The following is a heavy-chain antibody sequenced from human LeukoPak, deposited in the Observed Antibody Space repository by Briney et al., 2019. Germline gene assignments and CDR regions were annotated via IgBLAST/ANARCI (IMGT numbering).Heavy chain of an antibody. CDR2: ISGGGGTT. J-gene: IGHJ4*02. D-gene: IGHD2-2*01. CDR3: ATPPGPLYCSSSSCRNYDY. Sequence: GGSLRLSCGASGFTFSSYAMSWVRQAPGKGLEWVSVISGGGGTTHHADSVKGRFTISRDNAKHTLYLQMNSLRAEDTAVYYCATPPGPLYCSSSSCRNYDYWGQGTLVTVSS. V-gene: IGHV3-23*01. CDR1: GFTFSSYA.